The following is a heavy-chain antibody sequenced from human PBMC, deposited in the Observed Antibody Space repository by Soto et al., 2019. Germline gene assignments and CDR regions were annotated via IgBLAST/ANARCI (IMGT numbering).Heavy chain of an antibody. CDR3: VRNSGWYNLDH. Sequence: DVQVVESGGGLVQSGGSLRLSCAVSGFSFSSYWMTWVRQAPGKGLEWVANIKYDGSEMQYAGSVNGRFTISRDNAKNSLDLQMNSLRAEDTAVYFGVRNSGWYNLDHWGQGTLVTVSS. CDR1: GFSFSSYW. J-gene: IGHJ4*02. V-gene: IGHV3-7*03. D-gene: IGHD6-19*01. CDR2: IKYDGSEM.